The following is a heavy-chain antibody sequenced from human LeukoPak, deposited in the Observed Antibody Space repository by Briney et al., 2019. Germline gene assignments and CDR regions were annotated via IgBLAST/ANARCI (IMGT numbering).Heavy chain of an antibody. CDR1: GGSISSSSYY. CDR2: IYYSGST. CDR3: ARDYYDSSGYYYPAEDY. J-gene: IGHJ4*02. D-gene: IGHD3-22*01. V-gene: IGHV4-39*01. Sequence: SETLSLTCTVSGGSISSSSYYWGWIRQPPGKGLEWIGSIYYSGSTYYNPSLKSRVTISVDTSKNQFSLKLSSVTAADTAVYYCARDYYDSSGYYYPAEDYWGQGTLVTVSS.